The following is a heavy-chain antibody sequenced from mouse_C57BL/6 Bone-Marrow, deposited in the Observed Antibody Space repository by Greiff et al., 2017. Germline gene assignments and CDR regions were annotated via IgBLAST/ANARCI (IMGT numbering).Heavy chain of an antibody. CDR2: IDPSDSYT. CDR1: GYTFTSYW. CDR3: APLLWLRRGFAY. J-gene: IGHJ3*01. Sequence: QVPLQQPGAELVRPGTSVKLSCKASGYTFTSYWMHWVKQRPGQGLEWIGVIDPSDSYTNYNQKVKGKATLTVDTSSSTAYMQLSSLTSEDSAVYYCAPLLWLRRGFAYWGQGTLVTVSA. V-gene: IGHV1-59*01. D-gene: IGHD2-2*01.